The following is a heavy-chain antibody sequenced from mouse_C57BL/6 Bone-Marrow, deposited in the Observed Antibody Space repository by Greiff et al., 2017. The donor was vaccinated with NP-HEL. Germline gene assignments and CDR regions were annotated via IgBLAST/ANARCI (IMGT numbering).Heavy chain of an antibody. CDR1: GYTFTSYW. J-gene: IGHJ4*01. CDR3: ARWDYYGSSYEDAMDY. CDR2: IDPSDSYT. D-gene: IGHD1-1*01. V-gene: IGHV1-69*01. Sequence: QVQLKQPGAELVMPGASVKLSCNASGYTFTSYWMHWVKQRPGQGLEWIGEIDPSDSYTNYNQKFKGKSTLTVDKSSSTAYMQLSSLTSEDSAVYYCARWDYYGSSYEDAMDYWGQGTSVTVSS.